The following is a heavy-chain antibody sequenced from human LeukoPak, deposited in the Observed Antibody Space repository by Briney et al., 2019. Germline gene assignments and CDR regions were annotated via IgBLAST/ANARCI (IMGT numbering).Heavy chain of an antibody. CDR3: ARFGYAYACDY. V-gene: IGHV3-21*01. CDR1: GFTFSSYN. CDR2: ISSSSSYI. D-gene: IGHD5-18*01. J-gene: IGHJ4*02. Sequence: GGSLRLSCAASGFTFSSYNMNWVRQAPGKGLEWVSSISSSSSYIYYADSVRGRFTISRDNAKNSLYLQVDSLRADDTAVYYCARFGYAYACDYWGQGTLVTVSS.